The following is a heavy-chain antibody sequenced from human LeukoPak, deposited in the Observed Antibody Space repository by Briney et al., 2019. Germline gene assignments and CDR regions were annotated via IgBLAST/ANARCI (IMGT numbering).Heavy chain of an antibody. CDR2: ISWDSGSI. J-gene: IGHJ4*02. V-gene: IGHV3-9*01. D-gene: IGHD3-16*01. CDR3: ARDGYVWEWRLDY. CDR1: GFTFDDYA. Sequence: PGGSLRLSCAASGFTFDDYAMHWVRQVPGKGLEWVSGISWDSGSIVYAGSVKVRFTISRDNAKNSLYLHMNSLRAEDTALYYCARDGYVWEWRLDYWGPGTLVTVSS.